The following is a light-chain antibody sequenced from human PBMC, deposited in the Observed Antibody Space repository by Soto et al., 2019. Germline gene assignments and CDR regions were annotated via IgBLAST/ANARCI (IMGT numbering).Light chain of an antibody. CDR1: TSNIGAGYD. CDR2: VNI. J-gene: IGLJ3*02. V-gene: IGLV1-40*01. CDR3: QSYDSSLNGWV. Sequence: QSVLTQPPSVSGAPGQRVTISCTGSTSNIGAGYDVHWYQQLPGTAPKLLIYVNINRPSGVPDRFSGSKSGTSASLAITGLQAEDEADYYCQSYDSSLNGWVFGGGTKLTVL.